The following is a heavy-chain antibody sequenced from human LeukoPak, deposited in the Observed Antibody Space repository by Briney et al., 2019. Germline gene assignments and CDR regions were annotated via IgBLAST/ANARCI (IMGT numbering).Heavy chain of an antibody. CDR2: INSDGSST. CDR1: GFTFSSYW. CDR3: AKDGGQQLVVEY. Sequence: PGGSLRLSCAASGFTFSSYWMPWVRQAPGKGLVWVSRINSDGSSTSYADSVKGRFTISRDNSKNTLYLQMNSLRAEDTAVYYCAKDGGQQLVVEYWGQGTLVTVSS. D-gene: IGHD6-13*01. V-gene: IGHV3-74*01. J-gene: IGHJ4*02.